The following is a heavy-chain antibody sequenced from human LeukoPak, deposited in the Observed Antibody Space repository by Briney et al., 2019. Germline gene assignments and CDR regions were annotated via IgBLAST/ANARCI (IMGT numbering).Heavy chain of an antibody. D-gene: IGHD3-9*01. CDR1: GGSISSYY. Sequence: TSETLSLTCTVSGGSISSYYWGWIRQPPGKGLEWIGSIYYSGSTYYNPSLKSRVTISVDTSKNQFSLKLSSVTAADTAVYYCARQWYDILTGYFVGNWFDPWGQGTLVTVSS. CDR2: IYYSGST. J-gene: IGHJ5*02. CDR3: ARQWYDILTGYFVGNWFDP. V-gene: IGHV4-39*01.